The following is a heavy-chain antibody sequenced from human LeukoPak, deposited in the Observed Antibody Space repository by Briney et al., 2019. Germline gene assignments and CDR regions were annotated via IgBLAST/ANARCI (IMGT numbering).Heavy chain of an antibody. CDR1: RFTFSSFA. J-gene: IGHJ3*01. CDR2: ISDDGSNT. D-gene: IGHD1-7*01. Sequence: GGSLRLSCAASRFTFSSFAIHWVRQAPGKGLEWVAVISDDGSNTYYAYSVKGRFTISRDNSKNTVYLQMNSLRAEDTAVYYCAKDQRRSTWNYGDALDFWGQGTMVFVSS. V-gene: IGHV3-30*01. CDR3: AKDQRRSTWNYGDALDF.